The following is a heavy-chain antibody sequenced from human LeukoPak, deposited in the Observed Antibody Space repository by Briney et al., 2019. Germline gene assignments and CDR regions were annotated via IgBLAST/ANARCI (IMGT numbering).Heavy chain of an antibody. CDR3: VNLTAAGFVDS. D-gene: IGHD2-21*02. J-gene: IGHJ4*02. Sequence: SGGSLRLSCAAAGFSFDAYATHCVRQAPGEGAEWVSGFGWRGGVIVYADSVRVRFTISRDNAKNSLYLQMNSLGAEDTALYYCVNLTAAGFVDSWGQGTLVTVSS. CDR1: GFSFDAYA. V-gene: IGHV3-9*01. CDR2: FGWRGGVI.